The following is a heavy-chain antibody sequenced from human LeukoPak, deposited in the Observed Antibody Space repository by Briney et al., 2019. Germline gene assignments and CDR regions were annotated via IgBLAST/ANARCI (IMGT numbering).Heavy chain of an antibody. J-gene: IGHJ4*02. Sequence: GGSLRLSCAASGFTFSSYSMNWVRQAPGKGLEWISYISSSSSTIFYADSVKGRFTISRDNAKNSLYLQMNSLRAEDTAVYYCARDRGYCSSTSCGMGYWGQGTLVTVSS. CDR2: ISSSSSTI. V-gene: IGHV3-48*01. CDR3: ARDRGYCSSTSCGMGY. CDR1: GFTFSSYS. D-gene: IGHD2-2*01.